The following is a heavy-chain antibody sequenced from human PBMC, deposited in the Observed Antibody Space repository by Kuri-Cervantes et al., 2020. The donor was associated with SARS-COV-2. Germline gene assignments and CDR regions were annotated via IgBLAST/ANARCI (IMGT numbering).Heavy chain of an antibody. D-gene: IGHD3-10*01. CDR2: INHSGST. CDR3: ARYLYGSGSYYNSYYFDY. V-gene: IGHV4-34*01. J-gene: IGHJ4*02. CDR1: GSTFRDYY. Sequence: GSLRLSCAASGSTFRDYYRSWIRQPPGKGLEWIGEINHSGSTNYNPSLKSRVTISVDTSKNQFSLKLSSVTAADTAVYYCARYLYGSGSYYNSYYFDYWGQGTLVTVSS.